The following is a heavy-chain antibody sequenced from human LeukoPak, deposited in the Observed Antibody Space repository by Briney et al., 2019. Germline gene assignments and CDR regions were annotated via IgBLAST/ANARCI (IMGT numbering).Heavy chain of an antibody. D-gene: IGHD4-17*01. Sequence: GGPLRLSCTASGFTFTAFSIHWVRQAPGKGLEWVSSISSSSSYIYYEDSVKGRFTISRDNAKNTLYLQMNSLRADDTAVYYCARDSTVSDFDYWGQGTLVTVSS. CDR1: GFTFTAFS. CDR3: ARDSTVSDFDY. V-gene: IGHV3-21*01. J-gene: IGHJ4*02. CDR2: ISSSSSYI.